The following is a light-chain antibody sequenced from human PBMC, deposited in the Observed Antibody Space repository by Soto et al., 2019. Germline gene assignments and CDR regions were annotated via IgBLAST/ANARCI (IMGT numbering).Light chain of an antibody. CDR3: QQYITYPLT. Sequence: DIQMTQSPSTLSASVGDRVTITCRASQSISTWLAWYQQKPGKAPKLLIYKASSLEGGVPSRFSGSGSGTEFNITISSLQPDDFATYYCQQYITYPLTFGGGTTVDIE. CDR1: QSISTW. V-gene: IGKV1-5*03. J-gene: IGKJ4*01. CDR2: KAS.